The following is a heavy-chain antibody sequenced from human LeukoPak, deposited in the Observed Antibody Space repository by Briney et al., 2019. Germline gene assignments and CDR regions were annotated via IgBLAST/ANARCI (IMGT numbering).Heavy chain of an antibody. Sequence: GGSLRLSCAASGFTVSSNYMTWVRQAPGKGLEWVSVTYSGGSTYYADSVKGRFTISRDNSHNTPYLQMNSLRAEDTAVYYCARGIEVGSGYMDVWGKGTKVTISS. CDR3: ARGIEVGSGYMDV. CDR1: GFTVSSNY. J-gene: IGHJ6*03. V-gene: IGHV3-66*01. CDR2: TYSGGST. D-gene: IGHD3-22*01.